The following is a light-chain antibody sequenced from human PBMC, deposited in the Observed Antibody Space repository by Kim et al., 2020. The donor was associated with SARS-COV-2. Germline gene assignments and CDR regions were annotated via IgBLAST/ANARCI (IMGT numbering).Light chain of an antibody. J-gene: IGKJ1*01. CDR2: GAS. CDR1: QSVTRN. V-gene: IGKV3-15*01. Sequence: EIVMTQSPATLSVSPGERVTLSCRASQSVTRNLAWYQQIPGQAPRLLVYGASNRATGIPARFSGSGSGTEFTLTISSLQSEDFAVYYCRQYNDWPPWTFGQGTKVDIK. CDR3: RQYNDWPPWT.